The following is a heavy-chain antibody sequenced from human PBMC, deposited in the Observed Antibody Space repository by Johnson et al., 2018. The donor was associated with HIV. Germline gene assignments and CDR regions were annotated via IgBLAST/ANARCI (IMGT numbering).Heavy chain of an antibody. V-gene: IGHV3-53*01. J-gene: IGHJ3*02. Sequence: VQLVESGGGLIQPGGSLRLSCAASGFTVSRNYMNWVRQAPGEGLEWVSIIYSDGVTYYADSVKGRFTISRDNSKNTLYLQMNSLRAEDTAVYYCARFDSVDAFDIWGQGTMVTVSS. CDR3: ARFDSVDAFDI. CDR2: IYSDGVT. D-gene: IGHD3-9*01. CDR1: GFTVSRNY.